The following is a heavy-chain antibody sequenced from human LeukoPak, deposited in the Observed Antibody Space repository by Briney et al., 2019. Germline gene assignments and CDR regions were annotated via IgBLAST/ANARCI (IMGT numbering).Heavy chain of an antibody. J-gene: IGHJ3*02. CDR3: ARDITGTTGLGVDAFDI. D-gene: IGHD1-20*01. Sequence: ASVKVSCKASGYTFAGYYMHWVRQAPGQGLEWMGWINPNSGGTNYAQKFQGWVTMTRDTSISTAYMELSRLRSDDTAVYYCARDITGTTGLGVDAFDIWGQGTMVTVSS. CDR2: INPNSGGT. V-gene: IGHV1-2*04. CDR1: GYTFAGYY.